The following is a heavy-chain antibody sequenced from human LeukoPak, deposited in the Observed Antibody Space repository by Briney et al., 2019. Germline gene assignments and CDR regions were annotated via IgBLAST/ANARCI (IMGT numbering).Heavy chain of an antibody. D-gene: IGHD1-1*01. Sequence: ASVKVSCKTSGYTFTDSYIHWVRQAPGQGLEWMGWNNPTTGGTKYAQKLQGRVIMARDTSISTAYMELDRLRSDDTAVYYCARYNWNDRCFSYWGQGTLVTVSS. V-gene: IGHV1-2*02. CDR3: ARYNWNDRCFSY. J-gene: IGHJ4*02. CDR1: GYTFTDSY. CDR2: NNPTTGGT.